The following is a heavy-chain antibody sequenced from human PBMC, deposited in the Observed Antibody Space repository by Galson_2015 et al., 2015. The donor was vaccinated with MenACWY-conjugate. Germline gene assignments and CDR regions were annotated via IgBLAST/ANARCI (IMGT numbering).Heavy chain of an antibody. CDR2: IYSGGNT. V-gene: IGHV3-53*01. J-gene: IGHJ4*02. Sequence: SLRLSCAASGLTVSSNYMSWVRQAPGKGLEWVSIIYSGGNTYYADSVKGRFTVSRDNSKNTLYLQMNSLRAEDTAVYYCANDRGYYDSSGYLVYFDYWGQGTLVTVSS. CDR3: ANDRGYYDSSGYLVYFDY. CDR1: GLTVSSNY. D-gene: IGHD3-22*01.